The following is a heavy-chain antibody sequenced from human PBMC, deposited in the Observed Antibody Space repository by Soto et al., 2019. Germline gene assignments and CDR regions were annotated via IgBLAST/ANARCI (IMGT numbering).Heavy chain of an antibody. J-gene: IGHJ4*02. V-gene: IGHV3-9*01. Sequence: EVHLVESGGGLVQPGRSLRLSCAASGFTFDDYAMYWVRRVPGKGLEWVSSISWNSNIVGYVDSVKGRFTISRDNAQNALYLQMNSLRPEDTALYYCARGGPGGFCSGGRCYFDSWGQGTLVTFSS. CDR2: ISWNSNIV. D-gene: IGHD2-15*01. CDR3: ARGGPGGFCSGGRCYFDS. CDR1: GFTFDDYA.